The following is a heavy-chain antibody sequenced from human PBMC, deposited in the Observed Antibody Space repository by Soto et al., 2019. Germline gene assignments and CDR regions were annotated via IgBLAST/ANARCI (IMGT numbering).Heavy chain of an antibody. CDR1: GGTVSSGIYY. D-gene: IGHD3-22*01. J-gene: IGHJ6*02. V-gene: IGHV4-61*01. CDR2: IYYSGSS. CDR3: AREPRGEYYYDSSGPRTPGGMDV. Sequence: PSETLSLTCTVSGGTVSSGIYYWSWIGHPPGKGLEWIGYIYYSGSSNYNPSLKSRVTISVDTSKNQFSLKLSSVTAADTAVYYCAREPRGEYYYDSSGPRTPGGMDVWGQGTTVTVS.